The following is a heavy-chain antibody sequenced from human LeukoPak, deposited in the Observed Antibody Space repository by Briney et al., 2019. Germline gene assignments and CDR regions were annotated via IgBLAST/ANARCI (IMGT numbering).Heavy chain of an antibody. J-gene: IGHJ5*02. CDR3: ARGATVTTLDP. CDR1: GGSISSGGYS. D-gene: IGHD4-17*01. CDR2: IYHSGST. Sequence: PSETLSLTCAVSGGSISSGGYSWSWIRQPPGEGLEWIGYIYHSGSTYYNPSLKSRVTISVDRSKNQFSLKLSSVTAADTAVYYCARGATVTTLDPWGQGTLVTVSS. V-gene: IGHV4-30-2*01.